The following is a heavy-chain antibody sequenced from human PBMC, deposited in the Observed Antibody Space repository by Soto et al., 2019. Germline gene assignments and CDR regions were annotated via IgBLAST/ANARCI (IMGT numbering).Heavy chain of an antibody. CDR1: GGSISSGGYY. D-gene: IGHD3-22*01. CDR3: ASHYYDSSGYYYINAFDI. CDR2: IYYSGST. Sequence: PSETLSLTCTVSGGSISSGGYYWSWIRQHPGNGLEWIGYIYYSGSTYYNPSLKSRVTISVDTSKNQFSLKLSSVTAADTAVYYCASHYYDSSGYYYINAFDIWGQGTMVTVSS. V-gene: IGHV4-31*03. J-gene: IGHJ3*02.